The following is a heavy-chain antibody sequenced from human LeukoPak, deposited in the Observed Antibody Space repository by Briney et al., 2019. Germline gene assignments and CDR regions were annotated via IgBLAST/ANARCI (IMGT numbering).Heavy chain of an antibody. CDR2: ISGSGGST. CDR1: GFTFSSYA. V-gene: IGHV3-23*01. J-gene: IGHJ4*02. Sequence: GRSLRLSCAASGFTFSSYAMHWVRQAPGKGLEWVSAISGSGGSTYYADSVKGRFTISRDNSKNTLYLQMNSLRAEDTAVYYCAKDQGDYGGNYYFDYWGQGTLVTVSS. CDR3: AKDQGDYGGNYYFDY. D-gene: IGHD4-23*01.